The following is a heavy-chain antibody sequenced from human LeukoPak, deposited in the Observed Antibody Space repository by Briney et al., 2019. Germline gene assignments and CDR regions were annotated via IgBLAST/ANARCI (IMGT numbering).Heavy chain of an antibody. CDR3: AELGITMIGGV. J-gene: IGHJ6*04. Sequence: QPGGSLRLSCAASGFTFSSYNMNWVRQAPGKGLEWVSYISLSSSTIYYADSVKGRFTISRDNAKNSLYLQMNSLRAEDTAVYYCAELGITMIGGVWGKGTTVTISS. D-gene: IGHD3-10*02. CDR1: GFTFSSYN. V-gene: IGHV3-48*04. CDR2: ISLSSSTI.